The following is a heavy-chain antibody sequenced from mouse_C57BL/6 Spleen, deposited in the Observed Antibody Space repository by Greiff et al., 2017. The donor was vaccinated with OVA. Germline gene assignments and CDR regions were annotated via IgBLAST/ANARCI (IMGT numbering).Heavy chain of an antibody. CDR3: ARLYRDYCDY. CDR1: GFTFSDYG. D-gene: IGHD2-1*01. Sequence: EVHLVESGGGLVKPGGSLKLSCAASGFTFSDYGMHWVRQAPEKGLEWVAYISSGSSTIYYADTVKGRFTISRANAKNTLFLQMTSLRSEDTAMYYCARLYRDYCDYWGQGTPLTVSS. V-gene: IGHV5-17*01. CDR2: ISSGSSTI. J-gene: IGHJ2*01.